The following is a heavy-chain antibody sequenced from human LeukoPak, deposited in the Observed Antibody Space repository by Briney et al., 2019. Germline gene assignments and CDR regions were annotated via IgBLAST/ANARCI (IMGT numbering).Heavy chain of an antibody. CDR3: AILLSGYQLYAFDI. CDR2: IRYGGSNK. CDR1: GFPFSRYG. Sequence: GGSLRLSCAASGFPFSRYGMHWVRHAPDKGLEWVTFIRYGGSNKYYADSVKGRFTISRDNSKNTLYLKMNSLRAEDTGVYYCAILLSGYQLYAFDIWGQGTMVSVSS. D-gene: IGHD5-12*01. V-gene: IGHV3-30*02. J-gene: IGHJ3*02.